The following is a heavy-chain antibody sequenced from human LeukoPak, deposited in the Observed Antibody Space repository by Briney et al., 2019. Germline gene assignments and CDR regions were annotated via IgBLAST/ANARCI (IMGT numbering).Heavy chain of an antibody. CDR2: IYHSGST. V-gene: IGHV4-38-2*02. CDR1: GYSISSGYY. J-gene: IGHJ4*02. D-gene: IGHD3-3*01. Sequence: PSETLSLTCTVSGYSISSGYYWGWIRQPPGKGLEWIGSIYHSGSTNYNPSLKSRVTISVDTSKNQFSLKLSSVTAADTAVYYCARAAELRFFDYWGQGTLVTVSS. CDR3: ARAAELRFFDY.